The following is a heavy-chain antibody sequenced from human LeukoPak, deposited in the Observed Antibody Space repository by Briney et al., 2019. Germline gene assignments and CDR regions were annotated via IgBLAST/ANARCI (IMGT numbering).Heavy chain of an antibody. V-gene: IGHV4-31*03. CDR2: IYYSGST. CDR3: AIYRDYYGSGSFLGGNRGTIDY. J-gene: IGHJ4*02. CDR1: GGSISSGGYY. D-gene: IGHD3-10*01. Sequence: SETLSLTCTVSGGSISSGGYYWSWIRQHPGKGLEWIGYIYYSGSTYYNPSLKSRVTISVDTSKNQFSLKLSSVTAADTAVYYCAIYRDYYGSGSFLGGNRGTIDYWGQGTLVTVSS.